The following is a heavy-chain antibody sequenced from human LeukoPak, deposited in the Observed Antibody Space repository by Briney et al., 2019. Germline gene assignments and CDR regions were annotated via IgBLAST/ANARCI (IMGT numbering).Heavy chain of an antibody. V-gene: IGHV3-21*01. CDR3: ARGDFRLEMSTTIAFDI. J-gene: IGHJ3*02. D-gene: IGHD1-1*01. CDR2: ISSSSSYI. CDR1: GFTFSTYN. Sequence: PGGSLRLSCAASGFTFSTYNMNWVRQAPGKGLKWVSSISSSSSYIYYADSVKGRFTISRDNAKNSLYLQMNSLTTEDTAVYYCARGDFRLEMSTTIAFDIWGQGTMVTVSS.